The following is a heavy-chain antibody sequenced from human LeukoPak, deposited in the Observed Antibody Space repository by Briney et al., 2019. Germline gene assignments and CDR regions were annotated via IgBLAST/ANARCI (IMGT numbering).Heavy chain of an antibody. V-gene: IGHV3-30-3*01. J-gene: IGHJ5*02. CDR2: ISYDGSNK. CDR3: ARERYGNYSPFDP. CDR1: GFTYSSYA. Sequence: PGVSLRLSCAASGFTYSSYAMHWVRQAPGKGLEWVAVISYDGSNKYYADSVKGRFTISRDNSKNTLYLQMNSLRAEGTAVYYCARERYGNYSPFDPWGQGTLVTVSS. D-gene: IGHD4-11*01.